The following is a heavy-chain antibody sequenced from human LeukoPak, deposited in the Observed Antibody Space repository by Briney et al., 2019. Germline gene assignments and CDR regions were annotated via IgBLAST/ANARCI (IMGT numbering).Heavy chain of an antibody. Sequence: NPSETLSLTCTVFGGSISSGGYYWSWLRQHPGKGLEWIGYIYYSGSTYYNPSLKSRVTISVDTSKNQLSLKLSSVTAADTAVYYCAREERLSGAFDIWGQGTMVTVSS. J-gene: IGHJ3*02. CDR2: IYYSGST. CDR3: AREERLSGAFDI. CDR1: GGSISSGGYY. V-gene: IGHV4-31*03. D-gene: IGHD6-25*01.